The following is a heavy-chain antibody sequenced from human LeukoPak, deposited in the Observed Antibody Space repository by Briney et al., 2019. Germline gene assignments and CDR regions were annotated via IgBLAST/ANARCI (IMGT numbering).Heavy chain of an antibody. CDR2: ISNTGLTT. D-gene: IGHD6-13*01. CDR3: ARHITLEQQLVSDAFNM. V-gene: IGHV3-11*04. Sequence: PGGSLRLSCAASGFTFSDYYISWIRQAPGKGLEWLSFISNTGLTTYYADSVKGRFTISRDNAKNSLSLQMNSLRAEDTAVYYCARHITLEQQLVSDAFNMWGQGTMVTVSS. CDR1: GFTFSDYY. J-gene: IGHJ3*02.